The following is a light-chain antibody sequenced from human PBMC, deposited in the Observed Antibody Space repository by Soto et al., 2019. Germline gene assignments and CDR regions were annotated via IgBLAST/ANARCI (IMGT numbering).Light chain of an antibody. V-gene: IGLV1-40*01. J-gene: IGLJ1*01. CDR1: SSNIGAGYD. CDR2: GNS. Sequence: QSALTQPPSVSGAPGQRVTISCTGSSSNIGAGYDVHWYQQLPGTAPKLLIYGNSNRPSGVPDRFSGSKSGTSASLAITGLQAEDEADYYCQSYDTSLSGSSVIGSGTKLTVL. CDR3: QSYDTSLSGSSV.